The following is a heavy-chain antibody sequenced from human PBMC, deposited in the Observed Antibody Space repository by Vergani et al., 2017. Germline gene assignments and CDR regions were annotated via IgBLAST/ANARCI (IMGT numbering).Heavy chain of an antibody. CDR3: ARRTLDGPDY. Sequence: QVQLQESGPGLVKPSETLSLTCAVSGYSISSGYYWGWIRQQPGKGLEWIGSIYHSGSTYYNPSPKSRVTISVDTSKNQFSLKLSSVTAADTAVYYCARRTLDGPDYWGQGTLVTVS. CDR2: IYHSGST. D-gene: IGHD5-24*01. V-gene: IGHV4-38-2*01. CDR1: GYSISSGYY. J-gene: IGHJ4*02.